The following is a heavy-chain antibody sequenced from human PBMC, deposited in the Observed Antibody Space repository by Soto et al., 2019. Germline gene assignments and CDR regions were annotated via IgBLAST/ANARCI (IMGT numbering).Heavy chain of an antibody. J-gene: IGHJ6*02. CDR2: TIPIFRTA. D-gene: IGHD6-6*01. Sequence: QVQLVQSGAEVKKPGSSVKVSCKASGGTFNSYAISWVRQAPGQGLEWMGGTIPIFRTADYAQKFQGRVTITADESTSTAYMELSSLRSEETSVYYCASQQLGPSYHYGMDVWGQGTTVTVSS. CDR1: GGTFNSYA. CDR3: ASQQLGPSYHYGMDV. V-gene: IGHV1-69*12.